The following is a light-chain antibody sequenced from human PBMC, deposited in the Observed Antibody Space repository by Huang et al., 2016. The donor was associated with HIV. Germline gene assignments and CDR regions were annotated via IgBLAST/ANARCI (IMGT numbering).Light chain of an antibody. CDR2: DSF. Sequence: EIVLTQSPGILYFSPGERATLSCRARHSLSSYLAWYQQKPGQAPRLLICDSFNRATDIPTRFSGSGSGTDFTLTISSLEPEDFAVYYCQQRSKWPPRLTFGGGTKVEI. J-gene: IGKJ4*01. V-gene: IGKV3-11*01. CDR1: HSLSSY. CDR3: QQRSKWPPRLT.